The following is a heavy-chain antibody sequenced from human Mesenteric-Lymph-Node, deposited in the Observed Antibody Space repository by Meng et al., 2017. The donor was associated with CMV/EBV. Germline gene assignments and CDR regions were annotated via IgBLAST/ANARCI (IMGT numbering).Heavy chain of an antibody. CDR1: GGTFSSYT. Sequence: SVKVSCKASGGTFSSYTISWVRQAPGQGLEWMGRIIPILGIANYAQKFQGRVTITADKSTSTAYMELSSLRSEDTAVYYCARVPSDYYAMDVWGQGTTVTVSS. CDR3: ARVPSDYYAMDV. CDR2: IIPILGIA. J-gene: IGHJ6*02. V-gene: IGHV1-69*02.